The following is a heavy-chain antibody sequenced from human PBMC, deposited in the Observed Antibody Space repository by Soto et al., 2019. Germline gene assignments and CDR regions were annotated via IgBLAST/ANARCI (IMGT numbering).Heavy chain of an antibody. Sequence: QVQLVQSGAEVKKPGASVKFSCKASGYTFTSYAMHWVRQAPGQRLEWMGWINAGNGNTKYSQKLQGRVTITRDTSASTAYMELSSLRSEDTAVYYCLGYCTNGVCEGVYWGQGTLVTVSS. CDR1: GYTFTSYA. CDR3: LGYCTNGVCEGVY. V-gene: IGHV1-3*01. J-gene: IGHJ4*02. D-gene: IGHD2-8*01. CDR2: INAGNGNT.